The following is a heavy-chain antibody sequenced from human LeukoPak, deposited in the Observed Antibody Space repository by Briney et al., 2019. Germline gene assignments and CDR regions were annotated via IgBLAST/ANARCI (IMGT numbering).Heavy chain of an antibody. Sequence: SETLSLTCTVSGGPISSSSHYWAWIRQPPGKGLEWIGNIYYSGSAYYNPSLKRRVTISVDTYKNQFSLKLSSVTATDTAVYYCARSGWFAPHDYWGQGSLVTVSS. CDR1: GGPISSSSHY. CDR2: IYYSGSA. J-gene: IGHJ4*02. V-gene: IGHV4-39*01. CDR3: ARSGWFAPHDY. D-gene: IGHD6-19*01.